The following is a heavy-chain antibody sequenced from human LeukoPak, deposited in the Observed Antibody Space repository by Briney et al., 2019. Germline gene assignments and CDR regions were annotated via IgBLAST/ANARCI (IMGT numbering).Heavy chain of an antibody. CDR3: ARSNYYGSGTPDYYYGMDV. D-gene: IGHD3-10*01. Sequence: ASVKVSCKATGGTFNSYGVSWVRQAPGQGLEWMGGIIPIFGTSTYAQKFQGRVTITADESTSTAYMELSSLRSEDTAEYYCARSNYYGSGTPDYYYGMDVWGIGTTVTVSS. CDR2: IIPIFGTS. CDR1: GGTFNSYG. J-gene: IGHJ6*04. V-gene: IGHV1-69*13.